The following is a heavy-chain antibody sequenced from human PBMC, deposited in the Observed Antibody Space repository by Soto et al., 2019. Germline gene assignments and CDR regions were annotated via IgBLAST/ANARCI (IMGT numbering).Heavy chain of an antibody. D-gene: IGHD4-17*01. CDR2: IYTSGST. Sequence: SETLSLTCTVSGGSISSYYWSWIRQPAGKGLEWIGRIYTSGSTNYNPSLKSRVTMSVDTSKNQFSLKLSSVTAADTAVYYCARGGGDYDDYYYYYGMDVWGQGTTVTVSS. J-gene: IGHJ6*02. CDR1: GGSISSYY. V-gene: IGHV4-4*07. CDR3: ARGGGDYDDYYYYYGMDV.